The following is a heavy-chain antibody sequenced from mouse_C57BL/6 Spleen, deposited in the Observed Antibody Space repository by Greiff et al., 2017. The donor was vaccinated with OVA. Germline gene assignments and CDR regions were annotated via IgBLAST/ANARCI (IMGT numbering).Heavy chain of an antibody. J-gene: IGHJ2*01. Sequence: VQLQQPGAELVRPGSSVKLSCKASGYTFTSYWMDWVKQRPGQGLEWIGNIYPSDSETHYNQKFKDKATLTVDKSSSTAYMQLSSPTSEDSAVYYCAREGPNFDYWGQGTTLTVSS. CDR2: IYPSDSET. CDR1: GYTFTSYW. CDR3: AREGPNFDY. V-gene: IGHV1-61*01. D-gene: IGHD3-3*01.